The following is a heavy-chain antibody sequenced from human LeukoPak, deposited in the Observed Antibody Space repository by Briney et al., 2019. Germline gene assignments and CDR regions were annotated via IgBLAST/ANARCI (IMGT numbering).Heavy chain of an antibody. D-gene: IGHD4-17*01. CDR1: GFTFSTYS. V-gene: IGHV3-21*01. J-gene: IGHJ4*02. CDR3: ARDGAVTNGRYFDY. CDR2: ISSSSSYI. Sequence: GSLRLSCVDSGFTFSTYSMNWVRQAPGKGLEWVSSISSSSSYIYYGDSVKGRFTISRDNAKNSLYLQMNNLRAEDTAVYYCARDGAVTNGRYFDYWGQGTLVTVSS.